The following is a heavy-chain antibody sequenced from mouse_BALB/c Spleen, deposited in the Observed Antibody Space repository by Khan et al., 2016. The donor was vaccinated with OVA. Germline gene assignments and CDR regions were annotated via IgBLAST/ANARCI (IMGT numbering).Heavy chain of an antibody. CDR2: IDPLNGTT. CDR3: VSPNWFAY. J-gene: IGHJ3*01. V-gene: IGHV14-3*02. Sequence: VQLQQSGTELVKPGASVKLSCTASGFNIKDTYIHWVKQRPGQGLEWIGRIDPLNGTTKFQGTAPITAATSSNTAYLQLSSLTSEDTAVYYCVSPNWFAYWGQGTLVTVSA. CDR1: GFNIKDTY.